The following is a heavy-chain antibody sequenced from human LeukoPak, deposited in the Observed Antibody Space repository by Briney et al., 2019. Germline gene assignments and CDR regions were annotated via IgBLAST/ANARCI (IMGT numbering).Heavy chain of an antibody. J-gene: IGHJ4*02. CDR1: GYSISSRYY. D-gene: IGHD3-3*01. CDR2: IYYRGST. V-gene: IGHV4-61*01. CDR3: ARMYYDFWSVPSMFDY. Sequence: PSETLSLTCAVSGYSISSRYYWSWIRQPPGKGLEWVGYIYYRGSTNYNPSLKSRVTISGDTSKNQFSLELNYVTAADTAIYYCARMYYDFWSVPSMFDYWGQGTLVTVSS.